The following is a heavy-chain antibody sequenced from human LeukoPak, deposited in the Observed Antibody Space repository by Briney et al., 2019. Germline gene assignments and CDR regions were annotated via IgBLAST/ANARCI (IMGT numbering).Heavy chain of an antibody. CDR2: IHTSGST. Sequence: PSETQSLICTVSGGSIIDYYWSWIRQPAGKGLEWIGRIHTSGSTNYNPSLKSRVTMSVDTSNNQISLNLRSVTAADTAVYYCARDSSGRYYLDGFDIWGQGTMVTVSS. D-gene: IGHD3-10*01. V-gene: IGHV4-4*07. CDR1: GGSIIDYY. CDR3: ARDSSGRYYLDGFDI. J-gene: IGHJ3*02.